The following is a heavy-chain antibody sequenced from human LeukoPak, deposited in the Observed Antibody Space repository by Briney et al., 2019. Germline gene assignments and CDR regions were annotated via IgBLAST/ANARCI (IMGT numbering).Heavy chain of an antibody. CDR2: ISSSSSTI. Sequence: GGSLRLSCAASGFTFSSYSMNRVRQAPGKGLEWVSYISSSSSTIYYADSVKGRFTISRDNAKNSLYLQMNSLRDEDTAVYYCARDGYYDSSGYFDYWGQGTLVTVSS. CDR1: GFTFSSYS. CDR3: ARDGYYDSSGYFDY. V-gene: IGHV3-48*02. D-gene: IGHD3-22*01. J-gene: IGHJ4*02.